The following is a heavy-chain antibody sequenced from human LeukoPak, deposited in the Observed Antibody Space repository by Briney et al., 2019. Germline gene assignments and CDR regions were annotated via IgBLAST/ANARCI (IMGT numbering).Heavy chain of an antibody. V-gene: IGHV1-2*02. CDR2: INPNSGGT. CDR3: ARTGRYCSGGSCYSGAGGAFDI. J-gene: IGHJ3*02. CDR1: GYTFTGYY. D-gene: IGHD2-15*01. Sequence: ASVKVSCKASGYTFTGYYMHWVRQAPGQGLEWMGWINPNSGGTNYAQKFQGRVTMTRDTSISTAYMELSRLRSDDTAVYYCARTGRYCSGGSCYSGAGGAFDIWGQGTMVTVSS.